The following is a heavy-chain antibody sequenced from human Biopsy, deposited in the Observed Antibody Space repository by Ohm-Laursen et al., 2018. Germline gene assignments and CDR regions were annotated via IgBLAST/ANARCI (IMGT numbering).Heavy chain of an antibody. D-gene: IGHD2-15*01. CDR3: ARDYGSGSLFDP. CDR2: IHYMGST. Sequence: SQTLSLTCAVSGGSISGYYWNWIRQHPGKGLEWIGYIHYMGSTNYNPSLKSRVTISVDTSKNQFSLRLTSVTAADTAVYYCARDYGSGSLFDPWGQGTLVTVSS. CDR1: GGSISGYY. J-gene: IGHJ5*02. V-gene: IGHV4-31*11.